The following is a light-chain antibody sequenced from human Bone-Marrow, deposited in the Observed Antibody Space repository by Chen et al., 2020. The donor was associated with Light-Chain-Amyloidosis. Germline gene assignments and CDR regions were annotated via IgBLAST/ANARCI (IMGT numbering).Light chain of an antibody. CDR2: KTS. CDR3: QQYNSHSRT. Sequence: DIQMRQSPSTLSASVGDRVIITSRASESVSDWLAWYQQKPGKAPKLLIYKTSSLETGVPSRFSGSGSETEFTHTISSLQPDDIATYSCQQYNSHSRTFGQGTKVEVK. J-gene: IGKJ1*01. V-gene: IGKV1-5*03. CDR1: ESVSDW.